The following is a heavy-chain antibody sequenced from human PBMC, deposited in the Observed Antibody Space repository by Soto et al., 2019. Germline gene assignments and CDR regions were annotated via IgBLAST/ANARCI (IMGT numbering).Heavy chain of an antibody. CDR2: ISPYNGTT. J-gene: IGHJ6*02. V-gene: IGHV1-18*04. CDR1: GYTFTTYG. CDR3: ARDGERDTGLNFYYYLHGMDA. D-gene: IGHD1-1*01. Sequence: QVQLVQSGGEVRKPGASVKVSCKASGYTFTTYGISWVRQAPGQGLEWMGWISPYNGTTKYAEKLQGEMTMTTDTATSTGYMDLRSLRSDDTAVYYCARDGERDTGLNFYYYLHGMDAWGQGTRVTVSS.